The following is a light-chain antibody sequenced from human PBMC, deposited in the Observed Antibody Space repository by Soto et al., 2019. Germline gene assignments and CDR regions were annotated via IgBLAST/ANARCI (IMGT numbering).Light chain of an antibody. Sequence: ELVLTQSPATLSLSPGERATLSCRASQSVSSYLAWYQQKPGQAPRLLIYDASNRATGIPARFSGSGSGTVFTLTTSSLEPEDVAGYYGQQRSNCPPMYTLGQGTKLEIK. J-gene: IGKJ2*01. V-gene: IGKV3-11*01. CDR1: QSVSSY. CDR2: DAS. CDR3: QQRSNCPPMYT.